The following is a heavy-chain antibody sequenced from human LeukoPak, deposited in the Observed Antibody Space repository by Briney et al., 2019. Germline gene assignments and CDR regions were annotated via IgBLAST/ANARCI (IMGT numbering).Heavy chain of an antibody. D-gene: IGHD1-26*01. CDR2: INANSGAT. CDR1: AYTFTGYY. J-gene: IGHJ3*01. V-gene: IGHV1-2*02. Sequence: ASVKVSCKASAYTFTGYYMNWVRQAPGQGLEWMGWINANSGATNYAQKFQGRVTMTRDTSISTAYMELSRLTSDDTAVYYCASPIVGAAWSDAIHVWGQGTAVTVSS. CDR3: ASPIVGAAWSDAIHV.